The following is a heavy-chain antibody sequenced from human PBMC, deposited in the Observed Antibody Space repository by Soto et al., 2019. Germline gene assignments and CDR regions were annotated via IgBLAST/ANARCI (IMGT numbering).Heavy chain of an antibody. J-gene: IGHJ4*02. Sequence: PXETLSLTCSVSGGSVSNKTYYWGWIRQPPGKRLEWIGYVYYSGTTNYNPSLKSRVTISVDLSKNQFSLRLSSVTTADTALYYCARTTAVPNTLRSRYFFDYWGQGTLVTVSS. CDR1: GGSVSNKTYY. CDR3: ARTTAVPNTLRSRYFFDY. CDR2: VYYSGTT. D-gene: IGHD4-17*01. V-gene: IGHV4-61*01.